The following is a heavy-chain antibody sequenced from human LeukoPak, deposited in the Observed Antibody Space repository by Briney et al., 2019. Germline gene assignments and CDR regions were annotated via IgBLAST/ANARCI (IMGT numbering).Heavy chain of an antibody. CDR3: ARRGCSGGSCHYSYYFQY. D-gene: IGHD2-15*01. Sequence: SETLSLTCAVYGGXFSGYYCSWIRQPPGKGLEWIGEINHGGSTNYNPSLKSRLTISVDTSKNQFSLKLSSVTAADTAVYYCARRGCSGGSCHYSYYFQYWGQGTLVTVS. CDR2: INHGGST. V-gene: IGHV4-34*01. J-gene: IGHJ4*02. CDR1: GGXFSGYY.